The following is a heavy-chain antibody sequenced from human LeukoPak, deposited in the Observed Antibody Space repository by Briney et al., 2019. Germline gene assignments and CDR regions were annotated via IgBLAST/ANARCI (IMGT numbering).Heavy chain of an antibody. Sequence: GGSLRLSCAASGFTVSSNYMSWVRQAPGKGLEWVSIIYSGGSTYYADSVKGRFTISRDHSKNTLYLQMNSLRAEDTAVYYCALYCGGDCSIDYWGQGTLVTVSS. CDR3: ALYCGGDCSIDY. CDR2: IYSGGST. V-gene: IGHV3-66*01. J-gene: IGHJ4*02. CDR1: GFTVSSNY. D-gene: IGHD2-21*02.